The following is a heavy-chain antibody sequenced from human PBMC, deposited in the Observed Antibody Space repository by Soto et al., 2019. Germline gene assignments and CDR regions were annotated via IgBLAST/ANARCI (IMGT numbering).Heavy chain of an antibody. CDR1: GDSASSGGNY. D-gene: IGHD2-2*02. J-gene: IGHJ4*02. V-gene: IGHV4-61*08. Sequence: ETLSLTCTVSGDSASSGGNYWSWIRQPPGEGLEWIAYIHYSGSVNYNPSLKSRVTISVDTSKNPVSLRLNSVTAADTAFYYCARGGLYCGSTSCHTYYFDYWGKRSLCTVSS. CDR3: ARGGLYCGSTSCHTYYFDY. CDR2: IHYSGSV.